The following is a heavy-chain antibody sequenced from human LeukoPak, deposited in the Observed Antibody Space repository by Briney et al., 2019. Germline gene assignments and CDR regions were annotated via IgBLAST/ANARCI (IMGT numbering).Heavy chain of an antibody. CDR3: ATFSVSDRLPFDY. Sequence: ASVKVSCKASGYTFTSYGISWVRQAPGQGLEWMGWISAYNGNTNYAQKLQGRVTMTTDTSTSTAYMELSSLRSEDTAVYYCATFSVSDRLPFDYWGQGTLDTVSS. D-gene: IGHD5-18*01. CDR2: ISAYNGNT. V-gene: IGHV1-18*01. CDR1: GYTFTSYG. J-gene: IGHJ4*02.